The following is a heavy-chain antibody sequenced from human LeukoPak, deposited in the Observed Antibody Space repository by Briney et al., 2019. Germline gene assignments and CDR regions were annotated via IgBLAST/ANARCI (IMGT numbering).Heavy chain of an antibody. CDR2: IYTSGST. V-gene: IGHV4-4*09. D-gene: IGHD2-21*02. J-gene: IGHJ4*02. CDR3: ARRCDDCYPYYFDY. CDR1: GGSISSYY. Sequence: PSETLSLTCTVSGGSISSYYWSWIRQPPGKGLEWIGYIYTSGSTNYNPSLKSRVTISADTSKNQFTLKLSSVTAAYTAVYYCARRCDDCYPYYFDYWGQGTLVTVSS.